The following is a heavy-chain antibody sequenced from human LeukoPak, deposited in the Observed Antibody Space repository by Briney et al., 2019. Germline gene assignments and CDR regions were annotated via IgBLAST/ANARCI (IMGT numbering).Heavy chain of an antibody. V-gene: IGHV1-2*02. D-gene: IGHD3-3*01. Sequence: ASVKVSCKASGYTFTGYYMHGVRQAPGQGLEWMGWINPNSGGTNYAQKFQGRVTMTRDTSISTAYMELSRLRSDDTAVYYCARDESGRKYGMDVWGRGTTVTVSS. CDR1: GYTFTGYY. CDR3: ARDESGRKYGMDV. J-gene: IGHJ6*02. CDR2: INPNSGGT.